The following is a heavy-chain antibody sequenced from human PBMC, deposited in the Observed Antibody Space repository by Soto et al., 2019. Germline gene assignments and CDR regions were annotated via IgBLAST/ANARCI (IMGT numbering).Heavy chain of an antibody. CDR3: ARLYGLDAFDI. D-gene: IGHD3-16*02. CDR2: IYYSGST. Sequence: QVQLQESGPGLVKPSETLSLTCTVSGGSISSYYWSWIRQPPGKGLEWIEYIYYSGSTNYNPSLKSRITLLVDTSKNQFSLQLSSVTAADTAVYYCARLYGLDAFDIWGQGTMVTVSS. J-gene: IGHJ3*02. CDR1: GGSISSYY. V-gene: IGHV4-59*08.